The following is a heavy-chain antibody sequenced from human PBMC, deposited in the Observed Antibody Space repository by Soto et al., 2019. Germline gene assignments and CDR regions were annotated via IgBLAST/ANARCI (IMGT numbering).Heavy chain of an antibody. D-gene: IGHD3-9*01. Sequence: SETLSLTCAFYGGSLSGYFWSWVRQSPGKGLEWIGEINHSGTANYNPSLKTRVTISADASKHQFSLRLTSVTAADSATYYCASYHFLDLWTGSRHYMDVWSRGTPVTVSS. CDR2: INHSGTA. CDR1: GGSLSGYF. V-gene: IGHV4-34*01. J-gene: IGHJ6*03. CDR3: ASYHFLDLWTGSRHYMDV.